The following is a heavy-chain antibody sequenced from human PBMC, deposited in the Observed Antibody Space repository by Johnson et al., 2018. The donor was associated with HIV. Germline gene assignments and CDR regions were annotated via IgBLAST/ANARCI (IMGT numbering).Heavy chain of an antibody. CDR2: IWYDGSNK. CDR3: ARSWGNDAFDI. J-gene: IGHJ3*02. D-gene: IGHD1-26*01. CDR1: GFTFSSYG. V-gene: IGHV3-30*19. Sequence: QVQLVESGGGVVQPGRSLRLSCAASGFTFSSYGMHWVRQAPGKGLEWVAVIWYDGSNKYYADSVKGRFTISRDNSKKTLYLQMTSLRPEDTAVYYCARSWGNDAFDIWGQGTVITVSS.